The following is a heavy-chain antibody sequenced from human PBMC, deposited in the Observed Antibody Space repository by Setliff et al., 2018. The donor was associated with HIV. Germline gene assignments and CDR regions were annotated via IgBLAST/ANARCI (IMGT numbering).Heavy chain of an antibody. V-gene: IGHV1-46*01. CDR3: ARDPPGYGDSNDY. D-gene: IGHD4-17*01. J-gene: IGHJ4*02. CDR2: INPSGGST. Sequence: ASVKVSCKASGYTFTNYYIHWVRQAPGQGLEWMGLINPSGGSTTYNPSLKSRVTMSIDTSKNQFSLKLRSVTAADTAVYYCARDPPGYGDSNDYWGQGTLVTVSS. CDR1: GYTFTNYY.